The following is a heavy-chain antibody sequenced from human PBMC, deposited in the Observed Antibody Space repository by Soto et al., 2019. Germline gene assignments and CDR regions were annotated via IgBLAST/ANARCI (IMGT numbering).Heavy chain of an antibody. J-gene: IGHJ6*02. D-gene: IGHD3-10*01. CDR3: ARDRGYGSGSLEYYGMDV. CDR1: GFTFSSYA. V-gene: IGHV3-30-3*01. CDR2: ISYDGSNK. Sequence: GGSLRLSCAASGFTFSSYAMHWVRQAPGKGLEWVAVISYDGSNKYYADSVKGRFTISRDNSKNTLYLQMNSLRAEDTAVYYCARDRGYGSGSLEYYGMDVWGQGTTVAVSS.